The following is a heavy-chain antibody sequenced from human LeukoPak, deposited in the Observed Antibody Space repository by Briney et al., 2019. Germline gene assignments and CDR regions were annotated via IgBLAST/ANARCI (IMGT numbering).Heavy chain of an antibody. Sequence: PSETLSLTCAVSGGSISSNSYYWGWIRQPPGKGLEWIGSIYYSGSTNYNPSLKSRVTISVDTSKNQFSLKLSSVTAADTAVYYCARGDRLRRLALDYWGQGTLVTVSS. V-gene: IGHV4-39*07. J-gene: IGHJ4*02. CDR3: ARGDRLRRLALDY. D-gene: IGHD2-15*01. CDR2: IYYSGST. CDR1: GGSISSNSYY.